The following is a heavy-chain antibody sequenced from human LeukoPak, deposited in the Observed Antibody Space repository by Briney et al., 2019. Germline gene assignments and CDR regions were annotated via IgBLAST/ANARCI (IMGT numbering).Heavy chain of an antibody. V-gene: IGHV4-30-2*01. Sequence: SETLSLTCAVSGGSISSGGYSWSWIRQPPGKGLEWIGYIYHSGSTYYNPSLKSRVTISVDRSKSQFSLKLSSVTAADTAVYYCARGAVNDAFDIWGQGTMVTVSS. D-gene: IGHD4-23*01. J-gene: IGHJ3*02. CDR1: GGSISSGGYS. CDR2: IYHSGST. CDR3: ARGAVNDAFDI.